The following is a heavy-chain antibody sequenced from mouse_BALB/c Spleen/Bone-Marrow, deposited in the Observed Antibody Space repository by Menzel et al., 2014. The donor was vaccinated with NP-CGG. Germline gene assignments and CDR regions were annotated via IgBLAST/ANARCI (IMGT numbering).Heavy chain of an antibody. D-gene: IGHD2-4*01. J-gene: IGHJ1*01. CDR2: IRNKANGYTT. Sequence: EVKLVESGGGLGQPGGSPRLSCATSGFTFTDYYMSWVRQPPGKALEWLGFIRNKANGYTTEYSASVKGRFTISRDNSQSILYLQMNPLRAEDSATYYCARDTVITTHWYFDVWGAGTTVTVSS. V-gene: IGHV7-3*02. CDR3: ARDTVITTHWYFDV. CDR1: GFTFTDYY.